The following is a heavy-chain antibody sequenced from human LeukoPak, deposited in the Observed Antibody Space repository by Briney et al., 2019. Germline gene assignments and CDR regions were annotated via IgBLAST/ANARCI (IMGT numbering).Heavy chain of an antibody. V-gene: IGHV4-59*01. Sequence: SETLSFTCTVSGGSISSYYWSWIRQPPGKGLEWIGYIYYSGSTNYNPSLKSRVTISVDTSKNQFSLKLSSVTAADTAVYYCARALGSSGLFDYWGQGTLVIVSS. CDR3: ARALGSSGLFDY. CDR2: IYYSGST. CDR1: GGSISSYY. D-gene: IGHD3-22*01. J-gene: IGHJ4*02.